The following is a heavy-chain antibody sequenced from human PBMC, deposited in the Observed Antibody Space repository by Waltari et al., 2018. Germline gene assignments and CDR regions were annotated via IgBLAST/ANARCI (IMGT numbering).Heavy chain of an antibody. Sequence: EVQLLESGGALVQPGGSLRLSCAASGFTFSTSAMSWVRQAPGEGLEWVSSISGSGASTKYADSVKGRLTISRDNSKNTVNLQMNSLRAEDTAIYYCAKVSLGANWKYYHGLDVWGQGTTVTVSS. J-gene: IGHJ6*02. CDR2: ISGSGAST. V-gene: IGHV3-23*01. CDR3: AKVSLGANWKYYHGLDV. CDR1: GFTFSTSA. D-gene: IGHD1-1*01.